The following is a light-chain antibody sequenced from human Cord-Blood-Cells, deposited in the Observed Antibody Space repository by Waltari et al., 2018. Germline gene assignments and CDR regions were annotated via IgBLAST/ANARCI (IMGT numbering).Light chain of an antibody. CDR2: GAS. J-gene: IGKJ2*03. Sequence: EIVMTQSPATLSVSPGERATLSCRASQSVSSNLAWYQQKPGQAPRLLIYGASTRATGIPARFSGSGYGTEFTLTISSLQSEDFAVYYRQQYNNWPPYSFGQGTKLEIK. CDR1: QSVSSN. V-gene: IGKV3-15*01. CDR3: QQYNNWPPYS.